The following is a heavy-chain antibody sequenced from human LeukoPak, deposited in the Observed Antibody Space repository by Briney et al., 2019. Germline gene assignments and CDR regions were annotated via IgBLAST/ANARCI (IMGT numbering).Heavy chain of an antibody. CDR2: ISSSSSYI. V-gene: IGHV3-21*04. CDR3: ASPSSGREYYYYMDV. J-gene: IGHJ6*03. Sequence: GGSLRLSCAASGFTFSSYSMNWVRQAPGKGLEWVSSISSSSSYIYYADSVKGRFTISRDNAKNSLYLQMNSLRAEDTAVYYCASPSSGREYYYYMDVWGKGTTVTVSS. D-gene: IGHD3-10*01. CDR1: GFTFSSYS.